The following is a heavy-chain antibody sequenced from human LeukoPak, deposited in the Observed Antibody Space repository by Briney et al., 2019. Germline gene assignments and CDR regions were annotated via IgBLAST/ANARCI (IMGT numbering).Heavy chain of an antibody. Sequence: GGSLRLSCAASGFKLSSYGMHWVRQAPGKGLEWVEVISYDGSNKYYADSVKGRFTISRDNYKNTLYLQMNSLRAEDTAVYYCAKGTYYYGSTESTGSWYFDLWGRGTLVTVSS. CDR3: AKGTYYYGSTESTGSWYFDL. J-gene: IGHJ2*01. CDR2: ISYDGSNK. D-gene: IGHD3-10*01. CDR1: GFKLSSYG. V-gene: IGHV3-30*18.